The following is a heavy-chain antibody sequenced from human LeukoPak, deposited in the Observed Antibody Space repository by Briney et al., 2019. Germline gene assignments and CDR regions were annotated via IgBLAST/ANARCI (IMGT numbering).Heavy chain of an antibody. CDR3: ARFNWNDDYYYYGMDV. CDR2: INAGNGNT. D-gene: IGHD1-1*01. V-gene: IGHV1-3*01. CDR1: GYTFTSYA. J-gene: IGHJ6*02. Sequence: ASVKVSCKASGYTFTSYAMHWVRQAPGQRLEWMGWINAGNGNTKYSQKFQGRVTITRDTSASTAYMELSSLRSEDTAVYYCARFNWNDDYYYYGMDVWGQGTTVTVSS.